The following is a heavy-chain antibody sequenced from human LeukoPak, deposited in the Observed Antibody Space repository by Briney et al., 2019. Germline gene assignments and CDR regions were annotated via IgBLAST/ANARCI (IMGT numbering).Heavy chain of an antibody. CDR3: ARDTGDYVWGGYRPYFDY. Sequence: GGSLRLSCAASGFTFSSYSMNWVRQAPGKGLEWVSSISSSSSYIYYADSVKGRFTISRDNAKNSLYLQMNSLRAEDTAVYYCARDTGDYVWGGYRPYFDYWGQGTLVTVSS. V-gene: IGHV3-21*01. D-gene: IGHD3-16*02. CDR1: GFTFSSYS. CDR2: ISSSSSYI. J-gene: IGHJ4*02.